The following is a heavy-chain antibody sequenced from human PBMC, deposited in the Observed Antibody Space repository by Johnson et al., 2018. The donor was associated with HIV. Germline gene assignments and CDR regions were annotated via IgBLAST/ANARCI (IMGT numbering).Heavy chain of an antibody. CDR1: GFTFNNAW. D-gene: IGHD6-13*01. V-gene: IGHV3-15*01. CDR3: TTDPIAAAGPDAFDI. J-gene: IGHJ3*02. Sequence: VQLVESGGGLVKPGGSLRLSCAASGFTFNNAWMSWVRQAPGKGLEWVGRSKSKSDGGTSDYAAPVKARLTISRDDSKNTLYLQMNSLKTEDTAVYYCTTDPIAAAGPDAFDIWGQGTKVTVSS. CDR2: SKSKSDGGTS.